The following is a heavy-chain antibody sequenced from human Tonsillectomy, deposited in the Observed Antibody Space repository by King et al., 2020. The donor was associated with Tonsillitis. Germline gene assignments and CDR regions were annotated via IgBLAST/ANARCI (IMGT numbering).Heavy chain of an antibody. CDR3: TRVHWAYYDSSGYYLDY. V-gene: IGHV3-49*04. Sequence: VQLVESGGGLVQPGRSLRLSCTGPGFPFDEYAMSWVRQAPGKGLEWVGFIRSKAYGGTTEYAASVKGRFTISRDDSKSIAYLQMNSLKTEDTAVYYCTRVHWAYYDSSGYYLDYWGQGTLVTVSS. CDR2: IRSKAYGGTT. D-gene: IGHD3-22*01. J-gene: IGHJ4*02. CDR1: GFPFDEYA.